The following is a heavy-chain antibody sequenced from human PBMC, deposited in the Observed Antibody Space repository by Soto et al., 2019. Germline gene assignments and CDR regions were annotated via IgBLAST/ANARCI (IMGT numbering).Heavy chain of an antibody. CDR1: GHTFTGHH. CDR3: GLEPTGTGGFDY. CDR2: IDLDSSHT. J-gene: IGHJ4*02. Sequence: QVQLVQSGPEVKMPGASVKVSCKASGHTFTGHHMHWVRQAPGQGLEWMAYIDLDSSHTKYAQRFQGRVTTTRDTSITTTYMELSGLRSDDTALYYCGLEPTGTGGFDYWGQGTVLNVSS. D-gene: IGHD7-27*01. V-gene: IGHV1-2*02.